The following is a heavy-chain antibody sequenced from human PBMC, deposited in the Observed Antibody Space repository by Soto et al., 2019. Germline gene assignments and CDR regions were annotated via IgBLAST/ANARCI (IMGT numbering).Heavy chain of an antibody. D-gene: IGHD6-13*01. CDR3: ARGSQGTVPGTPQGDY. CDR1: GFTFSTYA. V-gene: IGHV3-30*04. J-gene: IGHJ4*02. Sequence: QVQLVESGGDVVQPGRSLRLSCAASGFTFSTYAMHWVRQAPSKGLEWVAIISYDGTDYYYADSVKGRFTISRDNSQNTLYLQMNSLRGEDTAMYFCARGSQGTVPGTPQGDYWGQGTLVTVSP. CDR2: ISYDGTDY.